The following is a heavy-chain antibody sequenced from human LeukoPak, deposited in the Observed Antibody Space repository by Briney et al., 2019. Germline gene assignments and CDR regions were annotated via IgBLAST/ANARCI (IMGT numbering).Heavy chain of an antibody. Sequence: GGSLRLSCAASGFTFSGSAMHWVRQASGKGLEWVGRIRSKANSYATAYAASVKGRFTISRDDSKNTAYLQMNSLKTEDTAVYYCTRLPAAAAGTNGYWGQGTLVTVSS. D-gene: IGHD6-13*01. CDR3: TRLPAAAAGTNGY. V-gene: IGHV3-73*01. CDR1: GFTFSGSA. J-gene: IGHJ4*02. CDR2: IRSKANSYAT.